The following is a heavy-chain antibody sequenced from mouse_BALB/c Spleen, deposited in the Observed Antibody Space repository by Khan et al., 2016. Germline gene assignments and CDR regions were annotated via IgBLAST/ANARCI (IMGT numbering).Heavy chain of an antibody. CDR2: INPSNGRT. V-gene: IGHV1S81*02. CDR3: ARHPYGSSYAMDY. D-gene: IGHD1-1*01. Sequence: QVQLQQSGAELVKPGASVKLSCKASGYTFTSYWKHWVKQRPGQGLEWIGEINPSNGRTNYNEKFKSKATLTVDKSSSTAYMQLSSLTSEDSAVYYCARHPYGSSYAMDYWGQGTSVTVSS. CDR1: GYTFTSYW. J-gene: IGHJ4*01.